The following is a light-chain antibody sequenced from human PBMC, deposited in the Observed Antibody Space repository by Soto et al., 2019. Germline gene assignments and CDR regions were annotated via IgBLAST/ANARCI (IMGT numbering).Light chain of an antibody. Sequence: SELPQPPATLTLSPGAKPNQTCRASQSVSDYLAWYQQKPGQAPRLLIYDASDRATGIPARFSGSGSGTDFTRTISSLEPEDFAVYYCQHRSNGFTFGGGTKVDIK. CDR3: QHRSNGFT. CDR2: DAS. CDR1: QSVSDY. V-gene: IGKV3-11*01. J-gene: IGKJ4*01.